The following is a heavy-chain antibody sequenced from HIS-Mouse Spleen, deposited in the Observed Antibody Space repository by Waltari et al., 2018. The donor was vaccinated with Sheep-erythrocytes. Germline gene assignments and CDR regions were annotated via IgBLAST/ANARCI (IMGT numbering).Heavy chain of an antibody. Sequence: EVQLVESGGGLVQPGGSLRLSCSASGFTFRSYDLPWVRQATGKGLEWVSAIGTAGDTYYPGSVKGRFTISRENAKNSLYLQMNSLRAGDTAVYYCARGIANWDAFDIWGQGTMVTVSS. CDR3: ARGIANWDAFDI. D-gene: IGHD7-27*01. J-gene: IGHJ3*02. CDR1: GFTFRSYD. CDR2: IGTAGDT. V-gene: IGHV3-13*01.